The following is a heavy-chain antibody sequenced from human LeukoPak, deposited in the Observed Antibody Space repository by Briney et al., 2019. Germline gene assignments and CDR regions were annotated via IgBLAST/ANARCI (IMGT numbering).Heavy chain of an antibody. CDR1: GFTFSSHG. CDR3: VRDFSWGFDY. V-gene: IGHV3-30*02. D-gene: IGHD7-27*01. J-gene: IGHJ4*02. CDR2: IRNDGSNK. Sequence: GGSLRLSCAASGFTFSSHGMHWVRQAPGKGLEWVTFIRNDGSNKYYADAVKGRFTISRDNFENTFSLHMNSLRPEDTAVYYCVRDFSWGFDYWGQGTLVSVSS.